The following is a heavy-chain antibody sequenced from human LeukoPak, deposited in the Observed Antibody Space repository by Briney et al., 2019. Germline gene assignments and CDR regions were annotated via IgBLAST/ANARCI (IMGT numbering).Heavy chain of an antibody. D-gene: IGHD3-10*01. CDR2: VSWNSGDI. J-gene: IGHJ4*02. Sequence: GRSLRLSCAASGFTFDDYAMHWVRQAPGKGLEWVSAVSWNSGDIDYADSVKGRFTMSRDNAKNSLYLQMNSLRAEDTAFYYCAKGLNYGSGSSYSFDYWGLGTLVTVSS. CDR3: AKGLNYGSGSSYSFDY. V-gene: IGHV3-9*01. CDR1: GFTFDDYA.